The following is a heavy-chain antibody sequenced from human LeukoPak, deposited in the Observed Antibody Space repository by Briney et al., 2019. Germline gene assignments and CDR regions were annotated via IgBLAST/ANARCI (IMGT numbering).Heavy chain of an antibody. CDR1: SGSISGYY. D-gene: IGHD6-13*01. J-gene: IGHJ4*02. CDR3: ASIRYSSSWYFDY. V-gene: IGHV4-59*01. CDR2: INYSGST. Sequence: SETLSLTCTVSSGSISGYYWSWIRQPPGKGLEWIGYINYSGSTKYNPSLKSRVTISLDTSKNQFSLKLSSVTAADTAMYYCASIRYSSSWYFDYWGQGTLVTVSS.